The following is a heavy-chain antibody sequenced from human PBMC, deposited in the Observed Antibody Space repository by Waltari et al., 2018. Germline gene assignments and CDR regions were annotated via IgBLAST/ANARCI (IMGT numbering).Heavy chain of an antibody. Sequence: QVHLVQSGAEVQKPGSSVKVSCKASGGSFNSRPVSWVRQAPGQGLEWMGRIIPVLGRAEYSQKFQGRVTITAGRSTGTSYMELRSLRSEDTAVYYCATDKIDTPMTRYLDSWGQGSLVTVSS. CDR1: GGSFNSRP. CDR3: ATDKIDTPMTRYLDS. J-gene: IGHJ4*02. CDR2: IIPVLGRA. V-gene: IGHV1-69*02.